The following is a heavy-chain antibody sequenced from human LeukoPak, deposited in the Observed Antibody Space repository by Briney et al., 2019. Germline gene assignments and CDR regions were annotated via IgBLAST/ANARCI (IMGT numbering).Heavy chain of an antibody. CDR1: GFTFSSYA. V-gene: IGHV3-23*01. D-gene: IGHD5-12*01. CDR3: ARIRTYENRHFDY. CDR2: ISDSGGNT. J-gene: IGHJ4*02. Sequence: GGFLRLSCAASGFTFSSYAMSWVRQAPGKGLEWVSAISDSGGNTYYADSVKGRFTISRDNSKNTLYLQMNSLRAEDTAVYYCARIRTYENRHFDYWGQGTLVTVSS.